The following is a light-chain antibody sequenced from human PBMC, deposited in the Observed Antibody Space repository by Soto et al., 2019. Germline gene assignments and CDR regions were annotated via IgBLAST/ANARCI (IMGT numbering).Light chain of an antibody. V-gene: IGKV1-39*01. CDR2: AAS. J-gene: IGKJ5*01. CDR1: HSISSY. Sequence: DIQRSQSPSSMCASVGYRMTITCWASHSISSYLNWYQQKPGKAPNFLIYAASSLQRGAPSRFSGSGSATDFPPTISSLTNEDFATYYCQQSYSTTLTFGQGTRLEIK. CDR3: QQSYSTTLT.